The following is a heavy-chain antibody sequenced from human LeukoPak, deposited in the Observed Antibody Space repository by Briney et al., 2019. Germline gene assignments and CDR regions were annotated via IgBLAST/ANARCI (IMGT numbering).Heavy chain of an antibody. Sequence: EGSLRLSCAASRFTFSSYAMTWVRQAPGKGLEWVSTISGSGNSTYYADSVKGRFTISRDNSKNTLYLQMNSLRAEDTAVYYCAKNYGGNQPYHARYFQHWGQGTLVTVSS. D-gene: IGHD4-23*01. CDR1: RFTFSSYA. J-gene: IGHJ1*01. CDR3: AKNYGGNQPYHARYFQH. V-gene: IGHV3-23*01. CDR2: ISGSGNST.